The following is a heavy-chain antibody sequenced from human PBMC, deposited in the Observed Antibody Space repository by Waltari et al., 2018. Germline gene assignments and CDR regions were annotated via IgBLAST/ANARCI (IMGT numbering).Heavy chain of an antibody. Sequence: QLQLQESGPGLVKPSETLSLTCTVSGDSLSSSTYYWGWIRQPPGKGLEWIGSILESGSTYYNPSFYSRVTISVDTSKNQFSLQLSSVTGADTAVYYCARHGRVVDVVVVVAATTIDYWGQGTLVTVSS. D-gene: IGHD2-15*01. V-gene: IGHV4-39*01. CDR2: ILESGST. CDR1: GDSLSSSTYY. J-gene: IGHJ4*02. CDR3: ARHGRVVDVVVVVAATTIDY.